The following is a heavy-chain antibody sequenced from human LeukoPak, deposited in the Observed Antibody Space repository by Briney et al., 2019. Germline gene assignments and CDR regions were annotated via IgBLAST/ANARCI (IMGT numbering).Heavy chain of an antibody. Sequence: GGSLRLSCAASGFTFSGNAMTWVRQAPGQGLEWVSSISETSSHTFYADSVKGRFTISRDNTKNTLFLQMNSLRVEDTAMYYCAKDFSSSWQFDPWGQGTLVTVSS. CDR1: GFTFSGNA. D-gene: IGHD6-13*01. J-gene: IGHJ5*02. CDR3: AKDFSSSWQFDP. CDR2: ISETSSHT. V-gene: IGHV3-23*01.